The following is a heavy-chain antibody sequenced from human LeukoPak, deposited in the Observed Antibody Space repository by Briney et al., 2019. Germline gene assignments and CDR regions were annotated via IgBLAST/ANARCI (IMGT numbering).Heavy chain of an antibody. CDR1: GYNFITYW. CDR2: IYPGDSDT. J-gene: IGHJ4*02. CDR3: ARPKYYYDSRDLSLIVPHFDY. V-gene: IGHV5-51*01. D-gene: IGHD3-22*01. Sequence: GESLKISCTGSGYNFITYWIGWVRQMPGKGLEWMGIIYPGDSDTRYSPSFQGQVTISADKSISTAYLQWSSLKASGTAMYYCARPKYYYDSRDLSLIVPHFDYWGQGTLVTVSS.